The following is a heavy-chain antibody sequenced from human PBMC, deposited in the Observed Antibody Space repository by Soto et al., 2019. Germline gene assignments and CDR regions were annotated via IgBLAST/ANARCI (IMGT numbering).Heavy chain of an antibody. V-gene: IGHV1-69*06. Sequence: QVQLVKSGAEVKKPGSSVKVSCKASGGTFSGYTVNWVRQAPGQGLEWMGGIMPFFGTPDYAQNFQGRVTITADTSTSTVYMELSSLRSEDTAVYYCAREGDYSEYSLTPTNWYFELWGRGTLVTVSS. CDR2: IMPFFGTP. J-gene: IGHJ2*01. D-gene: IGHD4-17*01. CDR1: GGTFSGYT. CDR3: AREGDYSEYSLTPTNWYFEL.